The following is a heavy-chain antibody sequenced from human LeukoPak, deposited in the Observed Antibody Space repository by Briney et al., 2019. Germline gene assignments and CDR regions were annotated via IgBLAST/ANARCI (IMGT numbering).Heavy chain of an antibody. V-gene: IGHV4-61*08. D-gene: IGHD3-16*01. CDR3: ARDGGAGWYFDL. CDR1: GGSVSSGGYY. CDR2: VYYSGST. Sequence: SETLSLTCTVSGGSVSSGGYYWSWIRQPPGKGLEWIGYVYYSGSTNYNPSLKSRVTISVDTSKNEFSLKLSSVTAADTAVYYCARDGGAGWYFDLWGRGTLVTVSS. J-gene: IGHJ2*01.